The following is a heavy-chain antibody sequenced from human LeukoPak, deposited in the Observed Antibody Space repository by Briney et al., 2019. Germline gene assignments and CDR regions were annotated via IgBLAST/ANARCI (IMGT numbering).Heavy chain of an antibody. D-gene: IGHD6-19*01. V-gene: IGHV3-23*01. CDR1: GFTFSSYA. CDR3: AKDPGYSSGWYDY. Sequence: PGGSLRLSCAASGFTFSSYAVSWVRQAPGKGLEWVSAISGSGGSTYYADSVKGRFTISRDNSKNTLYLQMNSLRAEDTAVYYCAKDPGYSSGWYDYWGQGTLVTVSS. J-gene: IGHJ4*02. CDR2: ISGSGGST.